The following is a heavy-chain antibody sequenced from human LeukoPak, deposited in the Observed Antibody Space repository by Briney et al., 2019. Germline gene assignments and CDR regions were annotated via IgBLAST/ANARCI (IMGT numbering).Heavy chain of an antibody. V-gene: IGHV4-31*03. CDR2: MYNSGST. Sequence: SQTLSFTCTVSGGSISSGGYYWSWIRQHPGKGLEWIGYMYNSGSTYYNPSLKSRVTISVDTSKNQFSLKLSSVTAADTAVYYCARDSTFDGIDYWGQGTLVTVSS. J-gene: IGHJ4*02. D-gene: IGHD3-16*01. CDR3: ARDSTFDGIDY. CDR1: GGSISSGGYY.